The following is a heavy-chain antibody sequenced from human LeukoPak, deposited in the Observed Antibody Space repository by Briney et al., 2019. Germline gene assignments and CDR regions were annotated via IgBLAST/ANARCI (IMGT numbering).Heavy chain of an antibody. CDR2: INHRGST. J-gene: IGHJ3*02. D-gene: IGHD6-19*01. CDR1: GGSFSDYY. CDR3: ATYSTGFDI. Sequence: SETLSLTCAVCGGSFSDYYWTWIRQPPGKGREWIGEINHRGSTHYNPSLKSRVTISVDTSKKQFSLRLSSVTAADTAVYYYATYSTGFDIWGQGTVVTVSS. V-gene: IGHV4-34*01.